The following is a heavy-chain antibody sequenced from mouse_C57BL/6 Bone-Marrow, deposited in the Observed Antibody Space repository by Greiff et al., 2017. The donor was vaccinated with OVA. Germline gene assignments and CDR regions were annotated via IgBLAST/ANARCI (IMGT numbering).Heavy chain of an antibody. D-gene: IGHD2-5*01. CDR2: ISDGGSYT. CDR3: ARASNYDAMDY. V-gene: IGHV5-4*01. Sequence: EVHLVESGGGLVKPGGSLKLSCAASGFTFSSYAMSWVRQTPEKRLEWVATISDGGSYTYYPDNVKGRFTISRDNAKNNLYLQMSHLKSEDTAMYYCARASNYDAMDYWGQGTSVTVSS. J-gene: IGHJ4*01. CDR1: GFTFSSYA.